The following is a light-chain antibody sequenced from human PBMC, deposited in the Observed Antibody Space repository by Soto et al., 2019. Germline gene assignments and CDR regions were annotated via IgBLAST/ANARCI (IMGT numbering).Light chain of an antibody. V-gene: IGKV1-27*01. CDR1: QGISNY. CDR2: AAS. CDR3: QKYNSAPHT. Sequence: DIKMTQSPSSLSASVGDRVTITCRASQGISNYLAWYQQKPGKVPKLLIYAASTLQSGVPSRFRGSGSGTDFTLSISARQPEDVATYYYQKYNSAPHTFGQGTKLEIK. J-gene: IGKJ2*01.